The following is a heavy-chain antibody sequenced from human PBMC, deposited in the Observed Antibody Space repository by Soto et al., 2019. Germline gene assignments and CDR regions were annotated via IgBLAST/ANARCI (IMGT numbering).Heavy chain of an antibody. J-gene: IGHJ6*02. CDR3: ARGGITIFGVVITPHYYYGMDV. CDR1: GGTFSSYA. D-gene: IGHD3-3*01. V-gene: IGHV1-69*13. CDR2: IIPIFGTA. Sequence: ASVKVSCKASGGTFSSYAISWVRQAPGQGLEWMGGIIPIFGTANYAQKFQGRVTITADESTSTAYMELSSLRSEDTAVYYCARGGITIFGVVITPHYYYGMDVWGQGTTVTVSS.